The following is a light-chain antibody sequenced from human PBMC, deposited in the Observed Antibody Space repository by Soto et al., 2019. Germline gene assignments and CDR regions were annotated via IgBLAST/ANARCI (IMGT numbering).Light chain of an antibody. J-gene: IGLJ2*01. CDR1: SSNIGAGYD. V-gene: IGLV1-40*01. CDR2: VNI. Sequence: QSVLTQPPSVSGAPGQTITISCTGASSNIGAGYDVHWYQQLPGTAPKLLIYVNINRPSGVPDRFSASRSDSSASLAITGLQAEDEADYYCQSYDNSLSGWVFGGGTKLTVL. CDR3: QSYDNSLSGWV.